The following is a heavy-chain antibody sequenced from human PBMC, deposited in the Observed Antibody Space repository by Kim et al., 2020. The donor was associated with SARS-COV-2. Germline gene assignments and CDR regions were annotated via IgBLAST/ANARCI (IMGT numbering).Heavy chain of an antibody. CDR1: GFTFDDYA. CDR3: AKDLSGSGEDGMDV. J-gene: IGHJ6*02. CDR2: ISWNSGSI. V-gene: IGHV3-9*01. Sequence: GGSLRLSCAASGFTFDDYAMHWVRQAPGKGLEWVSGISWNSGSIGYADSVKGRFTISRDNAKNSLYLQMNSLRAEDTALYYCAKDLSGSGEDGMDVWGQGTTVTVSS. D-gene: IGHD3-10*01.